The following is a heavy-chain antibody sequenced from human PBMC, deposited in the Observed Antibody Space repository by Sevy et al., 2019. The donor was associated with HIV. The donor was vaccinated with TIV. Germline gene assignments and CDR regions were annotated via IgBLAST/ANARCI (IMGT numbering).Heavy chain of an antibody. V-gene: IGHV3-21*01. J-gene: IGHJ6*02. CDR3: ARISCTNGVCFQGYYYYSMDV. CDR2: ISTSSSYI. Sequence: GGSLRLSCAASGFTFTSYSMNWVRQAPGKGLEWVSSISTSSSYIYYADSVKGRFTISRDNAKNSLYLQMNSLRAEDTAVYYCARISCTNGVCFQGYYYYSMDVWGQGTTVTVSS. CDR1: GFTFTSYS. D-gene: IGHD2-8*01.